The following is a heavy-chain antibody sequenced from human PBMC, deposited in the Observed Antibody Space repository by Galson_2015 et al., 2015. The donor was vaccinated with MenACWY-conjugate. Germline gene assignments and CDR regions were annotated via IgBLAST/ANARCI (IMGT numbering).Heavy chain of an antibody. CDR1: GVSIDTYY. V-gene: IGHV4-59*01. Sequence: ETLSLTCTVSGVSIDTYYWTWLRQFPGKGLEWIGYIYYKGTTNYNPSLESRVTMSVDTSKNHFSLRLTSVTTADTAVYFCARGTSGTFHLDSWGQGALVTVSS. CDR2: IYYKGTT. D-gene: IGHD1-1*01. CDR3: ARGTSGTFHLDS. J-gene: IGHJ4*02.